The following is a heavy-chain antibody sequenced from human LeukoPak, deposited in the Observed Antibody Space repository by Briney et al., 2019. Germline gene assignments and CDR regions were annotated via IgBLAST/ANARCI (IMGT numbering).Heavy chain of an antibody. CDR3: ARDCVVAYNYYYYMDV. D-gene: IGHD2-2*01. J-gene: IGHJ6*03. CDR1: GGSFSGYY. Sequence: SQTLSLTCAVYGGSFSGYYWSWIRQPPGKELEWSGEINYSGRPNFNPSLKRRVTISVDTSKKQFSLKLSSVTAADRAVYYCARDCVVAYNYYYYMDVWGKGTTVSVS. V-gene: IGHV4-34*01. CDR2: INYSGRP.